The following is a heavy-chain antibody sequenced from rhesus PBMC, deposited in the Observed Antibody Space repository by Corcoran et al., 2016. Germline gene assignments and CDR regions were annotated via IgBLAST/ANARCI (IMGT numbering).Heavy chain of an antibody. V-gene: IGHV4S10*01. Sequence: QVQLQGSGPGVVKPSETLSLTCAVSGGSISDSYRWSWIRQPPGTGLEWIGYIYGSSTSTNYHPSLKRPVTISKDTSKNQFSLKLSSVTAAATAVYYCARLRSVDYYSFDYWGQGVLVTVSS. CDR1: GGSISDSYR. J-gene: IGHJ4*01. CDR3: ARLRSVDYYSFDY. D-gene: IGHD3-22*01. CDR2: IYGSSTST.